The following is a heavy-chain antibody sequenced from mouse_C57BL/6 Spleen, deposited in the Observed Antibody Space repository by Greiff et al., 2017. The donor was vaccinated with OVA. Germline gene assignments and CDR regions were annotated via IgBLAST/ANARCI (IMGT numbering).Heavy chain of an antibody. D-gene: IGHD2-5*01. CDR2: IWSGGST. V-gene: IGHV2-2*01. J-gene: IGHJ4*01. CDR1: GFSLTSYG. Sequence: VQLQESGPGLVQPSQSLSITCTVSGFSLTSYGVHWVRQSPGKGLEWLGVIWSGGSTDYNAAFISRLSISKDNSKSQVFFKMNSLQADDTAIYYCARDYDSNSDGFTGAMDYWGQGTSVTVSS. CDR3: ARDYDSNSDGFTGAMDY.